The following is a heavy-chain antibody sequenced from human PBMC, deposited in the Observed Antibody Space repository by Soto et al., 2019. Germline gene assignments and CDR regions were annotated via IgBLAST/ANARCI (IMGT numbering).Heavy chain of an antibody. D-gene: IGHD6-19*01. V-gene: IGHV3-33*01. Sequence: QVQLVESGGGVVQPGRSLRLSCAASGFTFSSYGMHWVRQAPGKGLEWVAVIWYDGSNKYYADSVKGRFTISRDNSKNTLYLQMNSLRAEDTAVYYCARLAVAVGGYYCGLDVWGQGTTVTVSS. J-gene: IGHJ6*02. CDR3: ARLAVAVGGYYCGLDV. CDR2: IWYDGSNK. CDR1: GFTFSSYG.